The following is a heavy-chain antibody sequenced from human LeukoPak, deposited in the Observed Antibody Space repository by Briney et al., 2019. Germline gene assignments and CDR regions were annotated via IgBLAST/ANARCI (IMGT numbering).Heavy chain of an antibody. V-gene: IGHV3-7*01. J-gene: IGHJ3*02. Sequence: GGSLRLSCAASGFTFSSYWMSWVRQAPGKGLEWVANINQDGSEKYYVDSVKGRFTISRDNTKNSLYLQMNSLRAEDTAVYYCARDRGYGDYESAFDIWGQGTMVTVSS. CDR3: ARDRGYGDYESAFDI. CDR1: GFTFSSYW. CDR2: INQDGSEK. D-gene: IGHD4-17*01.